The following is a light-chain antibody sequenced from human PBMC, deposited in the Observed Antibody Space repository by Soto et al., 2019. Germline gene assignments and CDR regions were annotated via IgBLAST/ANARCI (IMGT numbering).Light chain of an antibody. Sequence: QPVLTQPRSASGTPGQRVRISGSGSGSSIGTNTVNWYRQLPGTPPKLLIYANNQRPSGVPDRFSGSKSGTSASLAISGLQSEDQAEYYCAAWDGSLNNVLFGGGTQLTVL. CDR2: ANN. CDR3: AAWDGSLNNVL. J-gene: IGLJ2*01. V-gene: IGLV1-44*01. CDR1: GSSIGTNT.